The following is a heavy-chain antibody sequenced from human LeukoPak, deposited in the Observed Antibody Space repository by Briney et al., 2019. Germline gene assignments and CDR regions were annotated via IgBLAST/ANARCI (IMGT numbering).Heavy chain of an antibody. V-gene: IGHV1-2*02. J-gene: IGHJ4*02. CDR3: AREKPTSGAARIPVFDY. Sequence: ASVKVSCKASEYTFTGYYMHWVRQAPGQGLEWMGWIKPNSGGTNYAQKFQGRVTMTRDTSISTAYMELSRLRSDDTAVYYCAREKPTSGAARIPVFDYWGQGTLVTVSS. D-gene: IGHD6-6*01. CDR1: EYTFTGYY. CDR2: IKPNSGGT.